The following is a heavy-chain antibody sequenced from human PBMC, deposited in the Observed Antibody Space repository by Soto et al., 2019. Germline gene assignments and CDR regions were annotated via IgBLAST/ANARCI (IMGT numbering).Heavy chain of an antibody. CDR3: ARALVYAILFWFDP. Sequence: PSETLSLTCAVYGGSFSGYYWSWIRQPPGKGLEWIGEINHSGSTNYNPSLKSRVTISVDTSKNQFSLKLSSVTAADTAVYYCARALVYAILFWFDPWGQGTLVTVS. J-gene: IGHJ5*02. CDR1: GGSFSGYY. D-gene: IGHD2-8*01. V-gene: IGHV4-34*01. CDR2: INHSGST.